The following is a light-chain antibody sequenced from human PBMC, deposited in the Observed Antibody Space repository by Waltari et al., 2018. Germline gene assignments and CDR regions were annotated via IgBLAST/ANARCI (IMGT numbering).Light chain of an antibody. V-gene: IGKV1-33*01. CDR2: DAS. J-gene: IGKJ2*01. CDR1: QDISNY. CDR3: QQYDNLPPGT. Sequence: DLQMTPSPSSLSASVGDRVTITCQASQDISNYLNWYQQKPGKAPKLLIYDASNLETGVPSRFSGSGSGTDFTFTISSLQPEDIATYYCQQYDNLPPGTFGQGTKLEIK.